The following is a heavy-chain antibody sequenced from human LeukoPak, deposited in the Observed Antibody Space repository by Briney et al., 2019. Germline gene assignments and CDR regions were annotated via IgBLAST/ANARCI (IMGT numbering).Heavy chain of an antibody. Sequence: GGSLRLSCATSGFTFSNYDMYWARQTPGKGLEWVAFIQYDGRNKYYADSVKGRFTISRDSSRNTVHLQMNSLRSEDTAVYYCARDSDPYSGYEKGKNAFDIWGQGTMVTVSS. J-gene: IGHJ3*02. CDR3: ARDSDPYSGYEKGKNAFDI. V-gene: IGHV3-30*02. CDR2: IQYDGRNK. D-gene: IGHD5-12*01. CDR1: GFTFSNYD.